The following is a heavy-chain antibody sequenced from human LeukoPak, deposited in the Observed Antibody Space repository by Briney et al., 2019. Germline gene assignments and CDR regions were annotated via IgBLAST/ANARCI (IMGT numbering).Heavy chain of an antibody. CDR2: IYHSGST. J-gene: IGHJ5*02. V-gene: IGHV4-38-2*02. CDR1: GYSISSGYF. CDR3: ARVLLDSSGYNRFDP. Sequence: IPSETLSLTCTVSGYSISSGYFWGWIRQSPGKGLEWIGTIYHSGSTYYNSSLKSRVTISVDTPKNQFSLKLVSVTASDTAVYYCARVLLDSSGYNRFDPWGQGTLVTVSS. D-gene: IGHD3-22*01.